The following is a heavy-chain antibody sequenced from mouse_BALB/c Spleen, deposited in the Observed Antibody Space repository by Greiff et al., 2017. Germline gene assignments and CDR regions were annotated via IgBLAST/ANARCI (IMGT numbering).Heavy chain of an antibody. J-gene: IGHJ1*01. V-gene: IGHV1-80*01. D-gene: IGHD2-2*01. Sequence: QVQLQQSGAELVRPGSSVKISCKASGYAFSSYWMNWVKQRPGQGLEWIGQIYPGDGDTNYNGKFKGKATLTADKSSSTAYMQLSSLTSEDSAVYFCARRGYGYDYWYFDVWGAGTTVTVSS. CDR3: ARRGYGYDYWYFDV. CDR1: GYAFSSYW. CDR2: IYPGDGDT.